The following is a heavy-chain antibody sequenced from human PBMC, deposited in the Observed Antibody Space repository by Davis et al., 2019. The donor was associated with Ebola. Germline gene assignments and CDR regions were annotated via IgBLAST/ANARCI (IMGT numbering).Heavy chain of an antibody. V-gene: IGHV3-66*01. CDR3: ASIAGPYYYGMDV. Sequence: GESLKTPCAASGFTVSSNYMSWVRHAPGQGLEWVSVIYSGGSTYYADSVKGRFTISRDNSKNTLYLQMNNLRAEDTAVYYCASIAGPYYYGMDVWGQGTTVTVSS. D-gene: IGHD2-15*01. CDR1: GFTVSSNY. J-gene: IGHJ6*02. CDR2: IYSGGST.